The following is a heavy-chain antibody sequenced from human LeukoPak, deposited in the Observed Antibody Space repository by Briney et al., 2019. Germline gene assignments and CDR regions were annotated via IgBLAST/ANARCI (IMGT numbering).Heavy chain of an antibody. CDR2: LSPHGNYE. D-gene: IGHD2-2*03. CDR1: GFTFSDYG. Sequence: PGRSLRLSCAASGFTFSDYGTHWVRQAPGKGLEWVAVLSPHGNYEYYADSVQGRFTISRDDSKNTVYLQMNSLRDEDTAIYYCARDWIDRSLDYWGQGTLVTVSS. CDR3: ARDWIDRSLDY. V-gene: IGHV3-33*01. J-gene: IGHJ4*02.